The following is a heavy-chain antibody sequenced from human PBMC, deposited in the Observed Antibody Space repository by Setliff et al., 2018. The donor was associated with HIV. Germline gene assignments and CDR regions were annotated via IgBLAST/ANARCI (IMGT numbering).Heavy chain of an antibody. V-gene: IGHV3-7*05. CDR2: IKEDGSEQ. Sequence: GGSLRLSCAASGFGISDFWMSWVRQAPGKGLEWVANIKEDGSEQYYMDSVKGRFTISRDNSKNTLFLQMNSLRAEDTAVYYCAKDRRYYYGSGSYAAETWGQGTLVTVSS. J-gene: IGHJ5*02. D-gene: IGHD3-10*01. CDR3: AKDRRYYYGSGSYAAET. CDR1: GFGISDFW.